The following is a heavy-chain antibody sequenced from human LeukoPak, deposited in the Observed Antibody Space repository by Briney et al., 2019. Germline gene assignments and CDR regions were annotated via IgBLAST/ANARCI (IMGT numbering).Heavy chain of an antibody. CDR1: GFTFSSYG. Sequence: GGSLRLSCAASGFTFSSYGMHWVRQAPGKGLEWVSSISSSSSYIYYADSVKGRFTISRDNAKNSLYLQMNSLRAEDTAVYYCARESRAAMVTSTDYWGQGTLVTVSS. CDR3: ARESRAAMVTSTDY. CDR2: ISSSSSYI. V-gene: IGHV3-21*01. J-gene: IGHJ4*02. D-gene: IGHD5-18*01.